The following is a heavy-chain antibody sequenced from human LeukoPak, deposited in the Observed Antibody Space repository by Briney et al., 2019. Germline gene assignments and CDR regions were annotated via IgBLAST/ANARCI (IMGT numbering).Heavy chain of an antibody. J-gene: IGHJ4*02. CDR2: ISSSGDRK. V-gene: IGHV3-23*01. Sequence: GGSLRLSCAASGFTFSDFVMGWVRQAPGKGLEWVSSISSSGDRKHYGDSVKGRFTISRDNSKKMLYLQMNSLRAEDTAVYYCAKDSSMVRGDYDYFDYWGQGTLVTVSS. CDR3: AKDSSMVRGDYDYFDY. D-gene: IGHD3-10*01. CDR1: GFTFSDFV.